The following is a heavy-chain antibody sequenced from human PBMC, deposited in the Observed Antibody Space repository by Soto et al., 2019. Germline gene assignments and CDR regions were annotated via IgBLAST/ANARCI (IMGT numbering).Heavy chain of an antibody. CDR1: GYTFTNYA. CDR3: GRDQSGIGYYVDWFDP. V-gene: IGHV1-3*01. D-gene: IGHD3-10*02. CDR2: INAGNGNT. Sequence: ASVKVSCKASGYTFTNYAIHWVRQAPGQRPEWLGWINAGNGNTYYSERFEGRVTFTRDTAATTVNMELTSLTSEDTVIYYCGRDQSGIGYYVDWFDPWGQGTLVTVSS. J-gene: IGHJ5*02.